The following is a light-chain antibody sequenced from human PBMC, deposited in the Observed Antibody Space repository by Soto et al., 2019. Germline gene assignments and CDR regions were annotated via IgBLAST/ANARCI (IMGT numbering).Light chain of an antibody. Sequence: QAVVTQPLSVSGAPGQRVTISCTGSSSNIGAGYDVHWYQHLPGTAPKLLIYGNNNRPSGVPDRFSGSKSGTSASLAITGLQAEDEADYYCQSYDRSLSGRVFGGGTKLTVL. CDR2: GNN. CDR3: QSYDRSLSGRV. V-gene: IGLV1-40*01. CDR1: SSNIGAGYD. J-gene: IGLJ2*01.